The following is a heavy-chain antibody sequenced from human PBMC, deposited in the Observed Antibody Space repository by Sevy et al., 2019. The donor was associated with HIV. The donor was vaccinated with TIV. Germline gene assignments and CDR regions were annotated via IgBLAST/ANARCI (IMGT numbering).Heavy chain of an antibody. J-gene: IGHJ4*02. CDR1: GYTFTGYG. D-gene: IGHD2-2*01. V-gene: IGHV1-18*01. Sequence: ASVKVSCKASGYTFTGYGISWVRQAPGQGLEWLGWISTLNVNTNNAQKFQGRVTMTTDTSTGTASMELRSLRSDDTAVYYCARDDCSSLSCHGSLLYWGQGTLVTVSS. CDR2: ISTLNVNT. CDR3: ARDDCSSLSCHGSLLY.